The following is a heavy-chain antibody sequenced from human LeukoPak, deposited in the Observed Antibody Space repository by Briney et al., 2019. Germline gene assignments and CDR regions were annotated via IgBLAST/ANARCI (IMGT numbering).Heavy chain of an antibody. CDR2: TVGSRPDT. J-gene: IGHJ4*02. V-gene: IGHV3-23*01. CDR1: GFTFTNYA. Sequence: GGSLRLSCAASGFTFTNYAMSWVRQTPGKGLEWVSATVGSRPDTYHADSVKGRFSVSRDNSRNTLYLQMNNLRIEDSAVYYCTKAPLMSCTGAFCYPFDSWRQGVLVTVSS. D-gene: IGHD2-8*02. CDR3: TKAPLMSCTGAFCYPFDS.